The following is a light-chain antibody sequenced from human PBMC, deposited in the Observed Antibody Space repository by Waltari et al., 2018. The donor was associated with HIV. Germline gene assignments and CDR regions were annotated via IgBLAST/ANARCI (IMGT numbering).Light chain of an antibody. CDR1: FRDVGGYSF. CDR3: CSYACSFTLL. Sequence: QSALTQPRSVSGSPGQSVTISCSGPFRDVGGYSFVSWYQQHSGKAPKLVIFDVNKRPSGVPDRFSGSKSGNTASLTVSVLQAEDEADYFCCSYACSFTLLFGGGTNLAVL. CDR2: DVN. V-gene: IGLV2-11*01. J-gene: IGLJ3*02.